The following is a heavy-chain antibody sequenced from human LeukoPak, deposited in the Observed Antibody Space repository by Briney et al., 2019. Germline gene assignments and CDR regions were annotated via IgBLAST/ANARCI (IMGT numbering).Heavy chain of an antibody. CDR1: GYSFTSYW. V-gene: IGHV5-10-1*01. D-gene: IGHD3-22*01. Sequence: GESLRISCKGSGYSFTSYWISWVRQMPGKGLEWMGRIDPSDSYTNYSPSFQGHVTISADKSISTAYLQWSSLKASDTAMYYCARRRSGYYLHNWFDPWGQGTLVTVSS. CDR2: IDPSDSYT. CDR3: ARRRSGYYLHNWFDP. J-gene: IGHJ5*02.